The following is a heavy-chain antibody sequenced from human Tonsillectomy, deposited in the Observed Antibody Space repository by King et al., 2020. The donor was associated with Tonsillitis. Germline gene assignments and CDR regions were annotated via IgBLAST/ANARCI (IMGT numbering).Heavy chain of an antibody. J-gene: IGHJ3*02. D-gene: IGHD6-19*01. CDR1: GGSISSYY. Sequence: QLQESGPGLVKPSETLSLTCTVSGGSISSYYWSWIRQPPGKGLEWIGYIYYSGSTNYNPSLKSRVTISVDTSKNQFSLKLRSVTAADTAVYYCAGPSSGWYQDAFDIWGQGTMVTVSS. CDR2: IYYSGST. V-gene: IGHV4-59*08. CDR3: AGPSSGWYQDAFDI.